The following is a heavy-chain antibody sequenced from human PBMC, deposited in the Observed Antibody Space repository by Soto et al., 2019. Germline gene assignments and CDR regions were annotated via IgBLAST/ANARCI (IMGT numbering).Heavy chain of an antibody. CDR3: PKTATGTYFDY. CDR1: GFTFSNYA. Sequence: EVQLLESGGGLVQPGGSLRLSCAASGFTFSNYAMNWVRQAPGKGLEWVSVISGSGGSTYYADSVKGRFTISRDNSKNTLYLQMSSLRAADTAVHYCPKTATGTYFDYWGQGTLVTVSS. J-gene: IGHJ4*02. V-gene: IGHV3-23*01. CDR2: ISGSGGST. D-gene: IGHD1-1*01.